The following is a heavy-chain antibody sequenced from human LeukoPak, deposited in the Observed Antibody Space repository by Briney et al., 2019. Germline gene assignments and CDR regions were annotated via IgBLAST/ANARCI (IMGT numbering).Heavy chain of an antibody. CDR1: GGSISSYY. J-gene: IGHJ3*02. CDR2: IYYSGST. D-gene: IGHD3-9*01. V-gene: IGHV4-59*01. CDR3: ARGILTGPMYAFDI. Sequence: SETLSLTCAVSGGSISSYYWSWIRQPPGKGLEWIGYIYYSGSTNYNPSLKSRVTISVDTSKNQFSLKLSSVTAADTAVYYCARGILTGPMYAFDIWGQGTMVTVSS.